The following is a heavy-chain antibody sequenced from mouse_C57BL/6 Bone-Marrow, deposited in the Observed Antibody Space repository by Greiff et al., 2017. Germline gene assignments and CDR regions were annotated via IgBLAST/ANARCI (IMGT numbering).Heavy chain of an antibody. CDR2: IYPGDGDT. CDR1: GYAFSSSW. V-gene: IGHV1-82*01. Sequence: VQLQQSGPELVKPGASVKISCKASGYAFSSSWMNWVKQRPGKGLEWIGRIYPGDGDTNYNGKFKGKATLTADKSSSTAYMQLSSLTSEDSAVYFCAYYYGSSYVGAMDYWGQGTSVTVSS. J-gene: IGHJ4*01. CDR3: AYYYGSSYVGAMDY. D-gene: IGHD1-1*01.